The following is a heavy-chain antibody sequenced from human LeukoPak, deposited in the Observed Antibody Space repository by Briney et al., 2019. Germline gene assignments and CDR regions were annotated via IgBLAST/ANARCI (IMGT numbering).Heavy chain of an antibody. D-gene: IGHD6-19*01. J-gene: IGHJ4*02. CDR2: IWYDGSNK. Sequence: GRSLSLSCAASGFTFSSYGMHWVRQAPGKGLEWVAVIWYDGSNKYYADSVKGRFTISRDNSKNTLYLQMNSLRAEDTAVYYCAKDLRGWLDSCDYWGQGTLVTVSS. V-gene: IGHV3-33*06. CDR1: GFTFSSYG. CDR3: AKDLRGWLDSCDY.